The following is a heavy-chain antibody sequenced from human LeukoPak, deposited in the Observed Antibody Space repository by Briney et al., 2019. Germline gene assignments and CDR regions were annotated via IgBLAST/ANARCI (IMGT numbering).Heavy chain of an antibody. CDR1: GGSISSYY. CDR3: ARGPNRSWSSYYFDY. J-gene: IGHJ4*02. V-gene: IGHV4-59*06. D-gene: IGHD6-13*01. CDR2: IYYSGST. Sequence: SETLSLTCTVSGGSISSYYWSWIRQHPGKGLEWIGYIYYSGSTYYNPSLKSRVTISVDTSKNQFSLKLSSVTAADTAVYYCARGPNRSWSSYYFDYWGQGTLVTVSS.